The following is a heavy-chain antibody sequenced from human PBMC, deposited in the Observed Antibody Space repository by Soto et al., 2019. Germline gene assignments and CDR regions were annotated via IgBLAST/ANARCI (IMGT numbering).Heavy chain of an antibody. D-gene: IGHD3-9*01. CDR2: IKSKTDGGTT. J-gene: IGHJ4*02. CDR3: TTVRYLDCSPFDY. Sequence: EVQLVESGGGLVKPGGSLRLSCAASGFTFSNAWMSWVRQAPGKGLEWVGRIKSKTDGGTTDYAAPVKGRFTISRDDSKNTLYMQMNSLKTEDTAVYYGTTVRYLDCSPFDYWGQGTLVTVSS. V-gene: IGHV3-15*01. CDR1: GFTFSNAW.